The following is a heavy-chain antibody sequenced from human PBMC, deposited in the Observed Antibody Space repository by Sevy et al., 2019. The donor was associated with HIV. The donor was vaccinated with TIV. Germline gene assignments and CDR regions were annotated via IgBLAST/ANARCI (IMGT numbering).Heavy chain of an antibody. V-gene: IGHV3-21*04. J-gene: IGHJ6*02. CDR3: TRGSGIDYYEKGMDL. CDR1: GSSFESFA. CDR2: ISKSSSYI. D-gene: IGHD3-10*01. Sequence: GGSLRLSCAASGSSFESFAMNWVRQAPGKGLEWVAYISKSSSYIYYADSVKGRFTISRDNAKNSLFLQMNSLGAEETAIYYCTRGSGIDYYEKGMDLWGQGTTVTVSS.